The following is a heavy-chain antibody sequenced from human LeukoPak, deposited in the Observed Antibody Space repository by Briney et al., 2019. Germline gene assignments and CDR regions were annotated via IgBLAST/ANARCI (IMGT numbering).Heavy chain of an antibody. CDR3: ARNPCGGGTCHHYFDY. CDR1: GGSISSFY. CDR2: IYSGGIT. V-gene: IGHV4-4*07. Sequence: PSETLSLTCTVSGGSISSFYWSWIRQPAGKGLEWIGRIYSGGITNYSPPLKSRVTMSVDTSNNQFSLKLTSMTAADTAVYYCARNPCGGGTCHHYFDYWGQGTLVTVSS. J-gene: IGHJ4*02. D-gene: IGHD2-21*01.